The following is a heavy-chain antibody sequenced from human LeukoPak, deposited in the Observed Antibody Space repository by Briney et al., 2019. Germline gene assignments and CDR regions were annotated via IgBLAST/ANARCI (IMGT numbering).Heavy chain of an antibody. V-gene: IGHV1-46*01. J-gene: IGHJ6*02. CDR3: ASVYNYGMDV. Sequence: ASVKVSCKASGYTFTGYYMHWVRQAPGQGLEWMGILNPSGGSTSYAQKFQGRATLTRATSTSTVYMELSSLRSEDTAVYYCASVYNYGMDVWGQGTTVIVSS. CDR2: LNPSGGST. CDR1: GYTFTGYY.